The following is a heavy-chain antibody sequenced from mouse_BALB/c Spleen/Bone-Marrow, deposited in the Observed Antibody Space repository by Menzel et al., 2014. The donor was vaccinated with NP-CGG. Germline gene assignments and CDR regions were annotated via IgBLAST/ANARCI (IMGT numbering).Heavy chain of an antibody. CDR3: AKKNQRGYNSMNY. CDR1: GYTFTSYY. Sequence: QVQLQQSGPELVKPGASVMISRKASGYTFTSYYVHWVRQRPGQGLEWIGWIYPGDFNTKYNEKFKGKATLTADKSSSTASMQISSLTSEDSAVYFCAKKNQRGYNSMNYWGQGTSVTVSS. V-gene: IGHV1S56*01. J-gene: IGHJ4*01. D-gene: IGHD3-1*01. CDR2: IYPGDFNT.